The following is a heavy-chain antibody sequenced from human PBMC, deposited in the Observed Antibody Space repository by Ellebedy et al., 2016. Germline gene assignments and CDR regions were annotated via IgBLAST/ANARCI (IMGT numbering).Heavy chain of an antibody. Sequence: GGSLRLXXAASGFTFSSYAMSWVRQAPGKGLEWVSGISDSGGRTYYADSVKGRFTISRDDPKNTLYLQMNNLRAEDTAVYYCAKDRDDDGDYVFDSWGQGALVTVSS. D-gene: IGHD4-17*01. J-gene: IGHJ4*02. CDR1: GFTFSSYA. CDR3: AKDRDDDGDYVFDS. V-gene: IGHV3-23*01. CDR2: ISDSGGRT.